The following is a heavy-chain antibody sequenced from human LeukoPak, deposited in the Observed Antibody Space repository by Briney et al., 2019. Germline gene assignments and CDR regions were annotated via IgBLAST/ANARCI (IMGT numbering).Heavy chain of an antibody. Sequence: GASVKVSCKASGYTFTSYDINWVRQATGQGLEWMGWMNPNSGNTGYAQKFQGRVTMTRNTSISTAYMELSSLRSEDTAVYYCARGPRDCSGGSCYYYYYGMDVWGQGTTVTVSS. CDR2: MNPNSGNT. D-gene: IGHD2-15*01. V-gene: IGHV1-8*01. CDR3: ARGPRDCSGGSCYYYYYGMDV. CDR1: GYTFTSYD. J-gene: IGHJ6*02.